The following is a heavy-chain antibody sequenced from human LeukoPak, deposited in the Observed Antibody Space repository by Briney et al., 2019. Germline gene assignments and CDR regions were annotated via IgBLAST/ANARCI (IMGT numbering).Heavy chain of an antibody. CDR3: ARDGYSGSYGAFDI. CDR2: INTNTGNP. J-gene: IGHJ3*02. Sequence: GASVKVSCKASGYTFTSYAMNWVRQAPGQGLEWMGWINTNTGNPTYAQGFTGRFVFSLDPSVSTAYLQISSLKAEDTAVYYCARDGYSGSYGAFDIWGQGSSVTVSS. CDR1: GYTFTSYA. V-gene: IGHV7-4-1*02. D-gene: IGHD1-26*01.